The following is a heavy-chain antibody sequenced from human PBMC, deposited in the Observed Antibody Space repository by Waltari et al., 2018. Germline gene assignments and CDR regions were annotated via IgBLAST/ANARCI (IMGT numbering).Heavy chain of an antibody. CDR3: ARDPPGIAAAGPS. Sequence: QVQLVQSGAEVKKPGASVKVSCKASGYTFTGYYMHWVRQAPGQGLEWMGRINPNRGGTNYAQKLQGRVTMTRDTSISTAYMELSRLRSDDTAVYYCARDPPGIAAAGPSWGQGTLVTVSS. J-gene: IGHJ5*02. CDR1: GYTFTGYY. CDR2: INPNRGGT. D-gene: IGHD6-13*01. V-gene: IGHV1-2*06.